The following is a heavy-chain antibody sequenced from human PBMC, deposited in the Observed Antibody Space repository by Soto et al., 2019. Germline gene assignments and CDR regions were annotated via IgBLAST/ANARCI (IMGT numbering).Heavy chain of an antibody. Sequence: VQLVESGGGVVQPGRSLRLSCAASGFTFSTYGMHWVRQAPGKGLEWVAVISYDGNNTHYADSVKGRFTISRDNSKNTVNLQMNSVRGEDTAVYYCTKEIQYYDFFNGPSQAPNLYYYYGMDVWGQGTTVTVSS. V-gene: IGHV3-30*18. CDR1: GFTFSTYG. CDR3: TKEIQYYDFFNGPSQAPNLYYYYGMDV. CDR2: ISYDGNNT. D-gene: IGHD3-3*01. J-gene: IGHJ6*02.